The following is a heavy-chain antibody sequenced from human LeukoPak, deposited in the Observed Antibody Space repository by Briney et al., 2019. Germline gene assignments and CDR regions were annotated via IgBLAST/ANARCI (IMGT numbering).Heavy chain of an antibody. J-gene: IGHJ6*03. CDR1: GFTFSGYS. D-gene: IGHD2-2*01. CDR3: TKCRADAYYYYSMDV. CDR2: ISSSSTYI. V-gene: IGHV3-21*04. Sequence: GGSLRLSCAASGFTFSGYSMNWVRQAPGKGLEWVSSISSSSTYIYYTDSLKGRFTISRDNSKNTLYLQMNSLRAEDTAVYYCTKCRADAYYYYSMDVWGKGTTVTVSS.